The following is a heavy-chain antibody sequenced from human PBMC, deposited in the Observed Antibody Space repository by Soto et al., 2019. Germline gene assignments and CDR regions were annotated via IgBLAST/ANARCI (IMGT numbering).Heavy chain of an antibody. Sequence: QVQLQESGPGLVKPSQTLSLTCTVSGGSISSGGYYWSWIRQHPGKGLEWIGYIYYSGSTYYNPSLKSRVTISVDTSKNQFSLKRSSVTAADTAVYYWARGVTMVRGVIHTPYFDYWGQGSLVTVSS. CDR2: IYYSGST. J-gene: IGHJ4*02. CDR3: ARGVTMVRGVIHTPYFDY. D-gene: IGHD3-10*01. V-gene: IGHV4-31*03. CDR1: GGSISSGGYY.